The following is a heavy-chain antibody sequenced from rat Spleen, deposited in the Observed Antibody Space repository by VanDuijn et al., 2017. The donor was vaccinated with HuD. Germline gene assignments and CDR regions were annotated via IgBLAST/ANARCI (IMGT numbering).Heavy chain of an antibody. CDR1: GFTFSDYY. CDR3: ARRHYGYTDYFDC. Sequence: EVQLVESDGGLVQPGRSLKLSCAASGFTFSDYYMAWVRQAPTKGLEWVATISYDGGRNFYRDSVKGRFTISRDNAKNSLYLQMDSLRSEDTATYYCARRHYGYTDYFDCWGQGVMVTVSS. CDR2: ISYDGGRN. D-gene: IGHD1-9*01. V-gene: IGHV5-29*01. J-gene: IGHJ2*01.